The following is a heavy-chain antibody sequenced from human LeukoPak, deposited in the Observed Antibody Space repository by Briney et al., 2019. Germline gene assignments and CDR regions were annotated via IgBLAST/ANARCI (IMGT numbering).Heavy chain of an antibody. CDR3: ARTYYDILTGSTQYFQH. J-gene: IGHJ1*01. CDR1: GGSISSYY. D-gene: IGHD3-9*01. V-gene: IGHV4-59*01. Sequence: SETLSLTCTVSGGSISSYYWSWIRQPPGKGLEWIGYIYYSGSTNYNPSLKSRVTLSVDTSKNQFSLKLSSVTAADTAVYYCARTYYDILTGSTQYFQHWGQGTLVTVSS. CDR2: IYYSGST.